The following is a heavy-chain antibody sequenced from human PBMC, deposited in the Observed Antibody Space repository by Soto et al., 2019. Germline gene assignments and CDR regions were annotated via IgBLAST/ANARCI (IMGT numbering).Heavy chain of an antibody. CDR3: AKMSSENYYDPVFS. CDR1: GFTFSDYY. CDR2: ISSSGNTI. J-gene: IGHJ4*02. Sequence: QVQLVESGGGLVKTSVSLRRACAASGFTFSDYYMSWVRQAPGKWLEWVSYISSSGNTIYYADSVQGRFTISRDNAKNSVYLQMNSLRAEDTALYFCAKMSSENYYDPVFSWVQGTLVTVSS. D-gene: IGHD3-22*01. V-gene: IGHV3-11*01.